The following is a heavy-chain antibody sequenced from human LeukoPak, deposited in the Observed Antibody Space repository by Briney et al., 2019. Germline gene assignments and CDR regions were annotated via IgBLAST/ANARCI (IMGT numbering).Heavy chain of an antibody. CDR2: IGTAGDT. CDR1: GFTFSSYD. V-gene: IGHV3-13*01. D-gene: IGHD3-3*01. J-gene: IGHJ5*02. Sequence: GGSLRLSCAASGFTFSSYDMHWVRQATGKGLEWVSAIGTAGDTYYPGSVKGRFTISRDNAKNSLYLQMNSLRAEDTAVYYCARDPTGYDFWSGGNWFDPWGQGTLVTVSS. CDR3: ARDPTGYDFWSGGNWFDP.